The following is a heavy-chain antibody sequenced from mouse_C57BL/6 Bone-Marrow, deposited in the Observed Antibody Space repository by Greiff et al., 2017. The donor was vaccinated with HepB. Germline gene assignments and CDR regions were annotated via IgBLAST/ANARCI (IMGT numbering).Heavy chain of an antibody. CDR3: ARRSYDYEFAY. V-gene: IGHV5-6*02. CDR1: GFTFSSYG. CDR2: ISSGGSYT. D-gene: IGHD2-4*01. J-gene: IGHJ3*01. Sequence: EVNVVESGGDLVKPGGSLKLSCAASGFTFSSYGMSWVRQTPDKRLEWVATISSGGSYTYYPDSVKGRFTISRDNAKNTLYLQMSSLKSEDTAMYYCARRSYDYEFAYWGQGTLVTVSA.